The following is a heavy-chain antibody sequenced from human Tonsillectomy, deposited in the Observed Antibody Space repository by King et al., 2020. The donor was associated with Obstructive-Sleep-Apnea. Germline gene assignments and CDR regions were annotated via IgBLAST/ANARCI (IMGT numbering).Heavy chain of an antibody. CDR1: GGTFNTSA. V-gene: IGHV1-69*09. D-gene: IGHD6-19*01. CDR3: ATPGYSSGWYIKDFDS. CDR2: IIPILGIA. J-gene: IGHJ4*02. Sequence: QLVQSGAEVKKPGSSVTVSCKASGGTFNTSAINWVRQAPGQGLEWMGRIIPILGIANYAQKFQGRVTITADKSTSTAYMELSSLRSEDTAVYYCATPGYSSGWYIKDFDSWGQGTLVTVSS.